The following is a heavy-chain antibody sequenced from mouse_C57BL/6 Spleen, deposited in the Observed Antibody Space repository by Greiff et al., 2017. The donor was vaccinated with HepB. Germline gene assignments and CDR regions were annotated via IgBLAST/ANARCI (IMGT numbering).Heavy chain of an antibody. V-gene: IGHV5-17*01. Sequence: EVQLVESGGGLVKPGGSLKLSCAASGFTFSDYGMHWVRQAPEKGLESVAYISSGSSTIYYADTVKGRFTISRDNAKNTLFLQMTSLRSEDTAMYYCARTYDYDGAWFAYWGQGTLVTVSA. CDR1: GFTFSDYG. CDR3: ARTYDYDGAWFAY. D-gene: IGHD2-4*01. J-gene: IGHJ3*01. CDR2: ISSGSSTI.